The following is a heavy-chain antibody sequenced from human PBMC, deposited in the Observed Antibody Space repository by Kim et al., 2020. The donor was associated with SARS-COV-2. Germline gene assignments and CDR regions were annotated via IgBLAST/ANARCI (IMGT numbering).Heavy chain of an antibody. V-gene: IGHV4-34*01. CDR3: ARAALTDAFDI. CDR2: INHSGST. CDR1: GGSFSGYY. J-gene: IGHJ3*02. D-gene: IGHD6-25*01. Sequence: SETLSLTCAVYGGSFSGYYWSWIRQPPGKGLEWIGEINHSGSTNYNPSLKSRVTISVDTSKNQFSLKLSSVTAADTAVYYCARAALTDAFDIWGQGTMVT.